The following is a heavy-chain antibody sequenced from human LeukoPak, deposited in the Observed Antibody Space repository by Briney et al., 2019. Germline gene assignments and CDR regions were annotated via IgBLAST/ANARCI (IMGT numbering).Heavy chain of an antibody. D-gene: IGHD6-13*01. CDR2: ISGSGWSR. J-gene: IGHJ4*02. Sequence: PGGSLRLSCAASGFTFSSYAMSGVRQAPGKGLEWVSDISGSGWSRCYADSGKGRFTISRDNSKNTLYLQMNSLRAEDTAVYYCAKVETAAAATLRGFEYWGQGTLVTVSS. CDR1: GFTFSSYA. CDR3: AKVETAAAATLRGFEY. V-gene: IGHV3-23*01.